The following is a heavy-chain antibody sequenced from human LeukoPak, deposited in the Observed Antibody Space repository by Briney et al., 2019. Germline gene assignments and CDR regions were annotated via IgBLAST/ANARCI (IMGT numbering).Heavy chain of an antibody. CDR2: ISSSISYI. J-gene: IGHJ4*02. D-gene: IGHD5-24*01. Sequence: PGGSLRLSCAASGFTFSSYSMNWVRQAPGKGLEWVSSISSSISYIYYADSVKGRFTISRDNAKNSLYLQMNSLRAEDTAVYYCARKENFDYWGQGTLVTVSS. CDR3: ARKENFDY. CDR1: GFTFSSYS. V-gene: IGHV3-21*01.